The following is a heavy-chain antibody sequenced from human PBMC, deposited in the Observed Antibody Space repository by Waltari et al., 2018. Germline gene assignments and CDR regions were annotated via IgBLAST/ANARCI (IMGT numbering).Heavy chain of an antibody. CDR3: ARQKDYNSPIDY. CDR2: MNADGSST. V-gene: IGHV3-74*01. Sequence: EVQLVESGGGLVQPGGSLSLSCAPSGCTFSSYGMHWVRPDPGKGLLWVSRMNADGSSTTYPDSVEGRFTISRDNAKNTLFLQMNSLRAEDTSVYYCARQKDYNSPIDYWGQGTLVTVSS. J-gene: IGHJ4*02. CDR1: GCTFSSYG. D-gene: IGHD1-20*01.